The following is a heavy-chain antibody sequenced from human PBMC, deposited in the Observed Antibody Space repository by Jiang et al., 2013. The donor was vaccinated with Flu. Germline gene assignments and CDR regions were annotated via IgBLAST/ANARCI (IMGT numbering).Heavy chain of an antibody. CDR1: GGSISSYY. CDR2: IYYSGST. D-gene: IGHD3-22*01. Sequence: GPGLVKPSETLSLTCTVSGGSISSYYWSWIRQPPGKGLEWIGYIYYSGSTNYNPSLKSRVTISVDTSKNQFSLKLSSVTAADTAVYYCARGDYYDSSGGDAFDIWGQGTMVTVSS. J-gene: IGHJ3*02. CDR3: ARGDYYDSSGGDAFDI. V-gene: IGHV4-59*01.